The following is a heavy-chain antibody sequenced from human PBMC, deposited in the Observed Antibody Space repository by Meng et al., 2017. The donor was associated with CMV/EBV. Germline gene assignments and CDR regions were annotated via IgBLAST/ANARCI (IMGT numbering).Heavy chain of an antibody. CDR3: ARAVMDV. J-gene: IGHJ6*02. Sequence: ASVKVSCKASGYTFIGQYIHWVRQAPGQGLEWMGWINPNSGGTEYAQKFQGRVTMTRDTSISTAYMELSRVRFDDTAVYYCARAVMDVWGQGTTVTVSS. CDR2: INPNSGGT. V-gene: IGHV1-2*02. CDR1: GYTFIGQY.